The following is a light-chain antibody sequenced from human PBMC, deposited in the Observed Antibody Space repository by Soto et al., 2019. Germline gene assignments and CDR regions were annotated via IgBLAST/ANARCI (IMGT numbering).Light chain of an antibody. CDR1: QSIISW. CDR2: DAS. J-gene: IGKJ1*01. Sequence: DIQMTQSPSTLSASLGDRVTITCRAGQSIISWLSCYQQKPGKAPKLLIYDASSLESGVPSRFSGSGSGTEFTLTISSLQPDDFATYYCQQYNSYWRTFGQGTKVDI. V-gene: IGKV1-5*01. CDR3: QQYNSYWRT.